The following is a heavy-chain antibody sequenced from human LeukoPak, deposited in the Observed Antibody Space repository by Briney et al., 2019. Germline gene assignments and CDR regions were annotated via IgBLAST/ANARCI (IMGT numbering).Heavy chain of an antibody. J-gene: IGHJ4*02. V-gene: IGHV4-59*12. D-gene: IGHD3-3*01. CDR2: IYYSGST. Sequence: SETLSLTCTVSDGSINGYYWSWIRQPPGKGLEWIGYIYYSGSTNYNPSLKSRVTISLDTSKSQFSLKVRYVTAADTAVYYCARGLNDSWTGENYWGQGTLVTVSS. CDR1: DGSINGYY. CDR3: ARGLNDSWTGENY.